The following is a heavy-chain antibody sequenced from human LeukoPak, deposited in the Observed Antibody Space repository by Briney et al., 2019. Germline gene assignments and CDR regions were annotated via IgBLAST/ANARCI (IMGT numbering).Heavy chain of an antibody. D-gene: IGHD2-15*01. CDR3: ARGGGEYCSGGSCYLDY. Sequence: SETLSLTCAVSGGSISSGGYSWSWIRQPPGKGLEWIGYIYHSGSTYYNPSLKSRVTISVDRSKNQFSLKLSSVTAADTAVYYCARGGGEYCSGGSCYLDYWGQGILASVSS. CDR2: IYHSGST. V-gene: IGHV4-30-2*01. CDR1: GGSISSGGYS. J-gene: IGHJ4*02.